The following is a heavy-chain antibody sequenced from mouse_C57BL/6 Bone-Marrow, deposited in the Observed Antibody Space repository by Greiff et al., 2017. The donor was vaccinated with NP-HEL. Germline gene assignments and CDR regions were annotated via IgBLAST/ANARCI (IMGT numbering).Heavy chain of an antibody. CDR2: ISSGSSTI. Sequence: DVMLVESGGGLVKPGGSLKLSCAASGFTFSDYGMHWVRQAPEKGLEWVAYISSGSSTIYYADTVKGRITISRDNAKNTLFLKMISLRSEDTAMYYCASLTMDYWGQGTSVTVSS. CDR1: GFTFSDYG. J-gene: IGHJ4*01. V-gene: IGHV5-17*01. CDR3: ASLTMDY.